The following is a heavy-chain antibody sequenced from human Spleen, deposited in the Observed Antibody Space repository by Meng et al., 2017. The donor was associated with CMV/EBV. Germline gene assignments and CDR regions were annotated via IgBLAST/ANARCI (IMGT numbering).Heavy chain of an antibody. V-gene: IGHV3-19*01. D-gene: IGHD6-13*01. J-gene: IGHJ4*02. CDR2: VSWNGSRT. CDR1: GFSFSNSD. CDR3: ARDFGGGQQLALFDS. Sequence: GGSLRLSCAASGFSFSNSDMNWVRQAPGKGLEWVSGVSWNGSRTHYADSVKGRFIISRDNSRNFLYQQMNSLRPEDMAVYYCARDFGGGQQLALFDSWGQGTLVTVSS.